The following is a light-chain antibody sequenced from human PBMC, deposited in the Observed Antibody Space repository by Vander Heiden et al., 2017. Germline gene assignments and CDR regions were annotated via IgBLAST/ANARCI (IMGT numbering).Light chain of an antibody. CDR2: KAS. Sequence: DIQMTQSPSTLSASIGDSVTITCRASQTISYWLAWYQQKPGKAPNLLIYKASSLETGVPSRFSGSGSGTAFTLTISSLQPDDFATYYCQQDYSYRFTFGPGTQVDIK. CDR3: QQDYSYRFT. CDR1: QTISYW. V-gene: IGKV1-5*03. J-gene: IGKJ3*01.